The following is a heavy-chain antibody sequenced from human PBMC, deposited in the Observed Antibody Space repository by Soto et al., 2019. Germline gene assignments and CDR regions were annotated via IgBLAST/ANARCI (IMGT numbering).Heavy chain of an antibody. D-gene: IGHD3-22*01. CDR3: ARVPYDTTGYYDF. J-gene: IGHJ4*02. CDR2: IDPSGGST. Sequence: SVKVSCKTSGFTFTTYYIHWVRQAPGQGLEWMGMIDPSGGSTTYAQKFQGRITMTSDMSTSTVYMELSSLRSEDTAVYYCARVPYDTTGYYDFWGQGTLVTVSS. CDR1: GFTFTTYY. V-gene: IGHV1-46*01.